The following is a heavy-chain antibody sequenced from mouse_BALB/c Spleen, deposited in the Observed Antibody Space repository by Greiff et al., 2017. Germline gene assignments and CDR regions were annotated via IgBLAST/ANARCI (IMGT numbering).Heavy chain of an antibody. CDR2: INSNGGST. Sequence: DVQLVESGGGLVQPGGSLKLSCAASGFTFSSYGMSWVRQTPDKRLELVATINSNGGSTYYPDSVKGRFTISRDNAKNTLYLQMSSLKSEDTAMYYCARGGRSPYAMDYWGQGTSVTVSS. CDR3: ARGGRSPYAMDY. V-gene: IGHV5-6-3*01. D-gene: IGHD3-3*01. CDR1: GFTFSSYG. J-gene: IGHJ4*01.